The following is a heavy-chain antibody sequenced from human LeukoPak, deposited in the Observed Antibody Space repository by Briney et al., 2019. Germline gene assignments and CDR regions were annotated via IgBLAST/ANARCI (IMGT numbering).Heavy chain of an antibody. CDR1: GFTFSNAW. CDR3: TTDPPHDLLWFGELITPFDY. CDR2: IKSKTDGGTT. J-gene: IGHJ4*02. D-gene: IGHD3-10*01. V-gene: IGHV3-15*01. Sequence: GGSLRLSCAASGFTFSNAWMSWVRQAPGKGLEWVGRIKSKTDGGTTDYAAPVKGRFTISRDDSKNTLYLQMNSLKTEDTAVYYCTTDPPHDLLWFGELITPFDYWGQGTLVTVSS.